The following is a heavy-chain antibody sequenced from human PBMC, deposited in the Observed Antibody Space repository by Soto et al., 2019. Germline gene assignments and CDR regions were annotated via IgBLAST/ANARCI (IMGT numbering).Heavy chain of an antibody. Sequence: GGSLRLSCTASGFTFSSYSMNWARQAPGKGLEWVSSISSSSSYTYYADSVKGRFTISRDNAKNSLYLQMNSLRAEDTAVYYCARDAIAARRPFDYWGQGTLVTVSS. J-gene: IGHJ4*02. V-gene: IGHV3-21*01. D-gene: IGHD6-6*01. CDR1: GFTFSSYS. CDR3: ARDAIAARRPFDY. CDR2: ISSSSSYT.